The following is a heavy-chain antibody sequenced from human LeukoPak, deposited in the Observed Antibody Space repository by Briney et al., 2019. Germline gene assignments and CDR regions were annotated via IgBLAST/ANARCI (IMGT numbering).Heavy chain of an antibody. CDR3: ARASVAGYNWFDP. CDR1: GFTFSSYA. Sequence: GGSLRLSCAASGFTFSSYAMSWVRQAPGKGLVWVSRINSDGSSTSYADSVKGRFTISRDNAKNTLYLQMNSLRAEDTAVYYCARASVAGYNWFDPWGQGTLVTVSS. V-gene: IGHV3-74*01. J-gene: IGHJ5*02. CDR2: INSDGSST. D-gene: IGHD6-19*01.